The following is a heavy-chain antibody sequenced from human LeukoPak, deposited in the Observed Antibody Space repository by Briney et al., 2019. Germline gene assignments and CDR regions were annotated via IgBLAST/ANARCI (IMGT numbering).Heavy chain of an antibody. CDR1: GFTFSSYG. CDR2: ISGSGGST. V-gene: IGHV3-23*01. CDR3: AKLAKFFYGSETFYFFEH. D-gene: IGHD3-10*01. Sequence: GGSLRLSCAASGFTFSSYGMSWVRQAPGKGLEWVSAISGSGGSTYYADSVKGRFTISRDNSKNTLYLQMNSLRVEDTAVYYCAKLAKFFYGSETFYFFEHWGQGTPVTASS. J-gene: IGHJ4*02.